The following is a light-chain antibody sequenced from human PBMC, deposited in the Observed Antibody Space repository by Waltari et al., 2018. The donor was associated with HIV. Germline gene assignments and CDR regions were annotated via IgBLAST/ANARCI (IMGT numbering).Light chain of an antibody. CDR3: SSCTSSSTRV. CDR1: SSDVGGYNY. CDR2: DVS. V-gene: IGLV2-14*03. Sequence: QSALTQPASVSGSPGQPITISCTGASSDVGGYNYVSWYQQHAGKAPKLMMYDVSNRPSGVSNRFSGTKSGNTASLTISGLQAEDEADYYCSSCTSSSTRVFGGGTKLTVL. J-gene: IGLJ3*02.